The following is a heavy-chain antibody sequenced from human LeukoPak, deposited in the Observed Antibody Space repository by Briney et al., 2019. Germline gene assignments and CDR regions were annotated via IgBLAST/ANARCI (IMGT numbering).Heavy chain of an antibody. CDR3: ARKGSGWFNFYWFDP. CDR2: INHSGST. V-gene: IGHV4-34*01. Sequence: SETLSLTCAVYGGSFSGYYWSWIRQPPGKGLEWIGEINHSGSTNYNPSLKSRVTISVDTSKNQFSLKLSSVTAADTAVYYCARKGSGWFNFYWFDPWGQGTLVTVSS. CDR1: GGSFSGYY. J-gene: IGHJ5*02. D-gene: IGHD6-19*01.